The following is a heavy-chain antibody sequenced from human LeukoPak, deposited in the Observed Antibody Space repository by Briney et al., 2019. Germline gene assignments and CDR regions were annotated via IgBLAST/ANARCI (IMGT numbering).Heavy chain of an antibody. CDR2: ISHDSGIR. CDR3: VRDNPRCCGVVPANIDDS. D-gene: IGHD2-15*01. Sequence: GGSLRLSCAASGFTFSSYAMNWVRQAPGKGLEWISYISHDSGIRYYADSVRGRFTISRDNARNSLYLQMHSLRAEDTAVYYCVRDNPRCCGVVPANIDDSWGQGTLVTVSS. J-gene: IGHJ4*02. CDR1: GFTFSSYA. V-gene: IGHV3-48*01.